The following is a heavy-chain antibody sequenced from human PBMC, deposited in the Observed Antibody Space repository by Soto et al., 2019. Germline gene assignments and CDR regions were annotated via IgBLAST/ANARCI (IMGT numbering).Heavy chain of an antibody. Sequence: PGGSLRLSCAASGFTFSDYAMHWVRQAPGKGLEWVAVVSHDGRNTHYADSVKGRFTISRDSSKNTVSLEMTSLRAEDTAVYYCVRLIGQRWLDSWGQGTLVTVSS. CDR3: VRLIGQRWLDS. CDR1: GFTFSDYA. CDR2: VSHDGRNT. V-gene: IGHV3-30*03. J-gene: IGHJ5*01. D-gene: IGHD3-16*01.